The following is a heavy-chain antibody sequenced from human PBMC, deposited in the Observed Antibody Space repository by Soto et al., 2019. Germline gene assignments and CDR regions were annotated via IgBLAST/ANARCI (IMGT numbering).Heavy chain of an antibody. V-gene: IGHV3-33*01. CDR2: IWYDGTQK. CDR1: GFTFSDHA. J-gene: IGHJ3*01. Sequence: QVQLVESGGGVVPPGRSLRLSCAASGFTFSDHAMHWVRQAPGKGLEWVALIWYDGTQKYYAYPVKGRFTISRDDSKRTVYMDMNSLRAEDTAVYYCARYTDYGSGTYSGAFDLWGQGTMVTVSS. CDR3: ARYTDYGSGTYSGAFDL. D-gene: IGHD3-10*01.